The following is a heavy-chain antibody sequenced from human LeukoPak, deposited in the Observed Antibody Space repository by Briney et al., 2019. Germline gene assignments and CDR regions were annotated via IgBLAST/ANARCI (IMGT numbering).Heavy chain of an antibody. J-gene: IGHJ3*02. CDR3: ARIRDGYNDAYDI. D-gene: IGHD5-24*01. V-gene: IGHV1-18*01. CDR1: GYSFTNYH. Sequence: ASVKVSCKASGYSFTNYHITWVRQAPGQGLEWMGWISTYSGNTNYAQNFQGRVTMTRDTSASTVYMQLSSLRSEDTAMYYCARIRDGYNDAYDIWGQGTVVTVPS. CDR2: ISTYSGNT.